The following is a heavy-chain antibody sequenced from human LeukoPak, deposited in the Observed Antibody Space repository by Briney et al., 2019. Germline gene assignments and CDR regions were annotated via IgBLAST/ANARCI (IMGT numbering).Heavy chain of an antibody. Sequence: PGGSLRLSCAASGFTFSSYGMHWVRQAPGKGLEWVAFIRYDGSNKYYADSVKGRFTISRDDSRKTLYLQMNSLGSDDTAVYYCAKTQRFDFWGQGTLVTVSS. D-gene: IGHD6-25*01. CDR1: GFTFSSYG. J-gene: IGHJ4*02. CDR2: IRYDGSNK. V-gene: IGHV3-30*02. CDR3: AKTQRFDF.